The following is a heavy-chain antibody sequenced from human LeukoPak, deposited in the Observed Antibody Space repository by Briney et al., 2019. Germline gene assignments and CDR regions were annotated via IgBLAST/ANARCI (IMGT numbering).Heavy chain of an antibody. CDR1: GYSFTCYW. V-gene: IGHV5-51*01. D-gene: IGHD4-17*01. CDR3: ARRNYDDDGYYFDY. CDR2: MYPDDSDT. J-gene: IGHJ4*02. Sequence: GEFLETSWKGSGYSFTCYWIGWARQMPGKGLGVGGIMYPDDSDTRYSPSFQGQVTMSADKSINTAYLQWSSLKSSDTAMYYCARRNYDDDGYYFDYWGQGTLVTVSS.